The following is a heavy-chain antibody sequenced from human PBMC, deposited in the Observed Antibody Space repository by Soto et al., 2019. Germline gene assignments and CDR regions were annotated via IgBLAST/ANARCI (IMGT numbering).Heavy chain of an antibody. CDR3: ARESGPDYNWFDP. CDR1: GFTFSSYG. V-gene: IGHV3-33*01. J-gene: IGHJ5*02. Sequence: PGGSLRLSCAASGFTFSSYGMHWVRQAPGKGLEWVAVIWYDGSNKYYAYSVKGRFTISRDNSKNTLYLQMNSLRAEDTAVYYCARESGPDYNWFDPWGQGTLVTVSS. CDR2: IWYDGSNK. D-gene: IGHD3-10*01.